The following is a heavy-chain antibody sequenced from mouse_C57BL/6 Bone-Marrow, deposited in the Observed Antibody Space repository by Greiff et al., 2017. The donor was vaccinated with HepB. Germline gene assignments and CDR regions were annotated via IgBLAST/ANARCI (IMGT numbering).Heavy chain of an antibody. CDR2: IDPENGDT. D-gene: IGHD3-2*02. CDR1: GFNIKDDY. V-gene: IGHV14-4*01. J-gene: IGHJ3*01. Sequence: VQLQQSGAELVRPGASVKLSCTASGFNIKDDYMHWVKQRPEQGLEWIGWIDPENGDTEYASKFQGKATITADTSSNTAYLQLSSLTSEDTAVYYCTTALRLRAFAYWGQGTLVTVSA. CDR3: TTALRLRAFAY.